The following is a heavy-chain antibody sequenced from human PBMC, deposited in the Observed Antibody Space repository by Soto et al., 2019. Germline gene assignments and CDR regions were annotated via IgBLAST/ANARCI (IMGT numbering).Heavy chain of an antibody. Sequence: ASVKVSCKASGYTFTSYYMHWVRQAPGQGLEWMGIINPSGGSTSYAQKFQGRVTMTRDTSTSTVYMELSSLRSEDTPVYYCARIYCISTSCYSLNGMDVWGQGTTVTVSS. CDR3: ARIYCISTSCYSLNGMDV. J-gene: IGHJ6*02. V-gene: IGHV1-46*01. CDR2: INPSGGST. CDR1: GYTFTSYY. D-gene: IGHD2-2*01.